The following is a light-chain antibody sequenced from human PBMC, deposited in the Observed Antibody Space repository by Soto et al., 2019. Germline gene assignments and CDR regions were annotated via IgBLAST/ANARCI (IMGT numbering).Light chain of an antibody. CDR2: DDD. J-gene: IGLJ2*01. CDR1: TSNIGSHY. V-gene: IGLV1-51*01. CDR3: ATWDSSLNVVL. Sequence: QSVLTQPPSVSAAPGEKVTISCYGSTSNIGSHYVSWYQQFPRTAPKLLIYDDDRRPSGMPDRFSGSKSGTSATLGITGLQTGDEADYYCATWDSSLNVVLFGGGTKVTVL.